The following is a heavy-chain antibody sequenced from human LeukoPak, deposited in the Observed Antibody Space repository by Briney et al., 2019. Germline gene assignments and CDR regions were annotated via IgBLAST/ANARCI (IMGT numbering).Heavy chain of an antibody. V-gene: IGHV1-69-2*01. J-gene: IGHJ4*02. CDR3: ATDPPCGRDCYSEGY. Sequence: ASVKVSCKASGYTFTDYYMHWVQQAPGKGLEWMGRVDPEDGETIYAEKFQGRVTITADTSTDTAYMELSSLRSEDTAVYYCATDPPCGRDCYSEGYWGQGTLVTVSS. D-gene: IGHD2-21*02. CDR2: VDPEDGET. CDR1: GYTFTDYY.